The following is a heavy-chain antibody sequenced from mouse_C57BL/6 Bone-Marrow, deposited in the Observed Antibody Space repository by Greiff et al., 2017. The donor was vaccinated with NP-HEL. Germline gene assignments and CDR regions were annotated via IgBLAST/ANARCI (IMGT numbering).Heavy chain of an antibody. V-gene: IGHV5-17*01. Sequence: EVQGVESGGGLVKPGGSLKLSCAASGFTFSDYGMHWVRQAPEKGLEWVAYISSGSSTLYYADTVKGRFTISRDNAKNTLFLQMTSLRSEDTAMYYCARDGNYYYFDYWGQGTTLTVSS. CDR3: ARDGNYYYFDY. D-gene: IGHD2-1*01. CDR1: GFTFSDYG. CDR2: ISSGSSTL. J-gene: IGHJ2*01.